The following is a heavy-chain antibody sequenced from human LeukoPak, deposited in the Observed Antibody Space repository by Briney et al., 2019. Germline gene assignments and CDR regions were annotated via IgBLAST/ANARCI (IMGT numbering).Heavy chain of an antibody. J-gene: IGHJ5*02. D-gene: IGHD2-2*01. CDR2: INPNSGGT. V-gene: IGHV1-2*02. CDR3: ARAGIVVVRNWFDP. CDR1: GCTFTGYY. Sequence: VTSVKVSCKASGCTFTGYYMNWVQQAPGQGLEWIGWINPNSGGTNYAQKFQGRVTMTRDTSISTAYMELSRLRSDDTAVYYCARAGIVVVRNWFDPWGQGTLVTVSS.